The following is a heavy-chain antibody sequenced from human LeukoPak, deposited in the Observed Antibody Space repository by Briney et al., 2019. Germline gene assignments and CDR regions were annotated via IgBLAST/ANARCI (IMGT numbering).Heavy chain of an antibody. J-gene: IGHJ5*02. D-gene: IGHD3-22*01. Sequence: ASVKVSCKASGYTSTNYGISWVRQPPGQGLDWVGCISMNRCNTNYAQKFQGRVSMTTDTSTSTAYMELRSLRSDDTAVYYCARDGRHRYYYDSSGFYGSWFDPWGQGTLVTVSS. V-gene: IGHV1-18*01. CDR3: ARDGRHRYYYDSSGFYGSWFDP. CDR1: GYTSTNYG. CDR2: ISMNRCNT.